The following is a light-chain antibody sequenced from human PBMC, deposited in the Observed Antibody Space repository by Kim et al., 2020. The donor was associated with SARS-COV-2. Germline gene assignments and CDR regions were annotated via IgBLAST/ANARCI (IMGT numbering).Light chain of an antibody. CDR1: QSVSSN. Sequence: EIVMTQSPATLSVSPGERATLSCRASQSVSSNLSWYQQIPGQAPRLLIYGASTRATGIPARFSGSGSGTEFTLTISSLQSEDFAVYYCQQYSNRPPWTFGQGTKVDIK. V-gene: IGKV3-15*01. CDR3: QQYSNRPPWT. CDR2: GAS. J-gene: IGKJ1*01.